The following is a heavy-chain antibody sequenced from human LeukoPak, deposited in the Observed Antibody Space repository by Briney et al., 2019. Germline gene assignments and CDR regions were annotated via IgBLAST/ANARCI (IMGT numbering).Heavy chain of an antibody. CDR3: ARDEDSSGYYHDS. CDR1: GFTFSSYW. CDR2: IKQDGSEK. D-gene: IGHD3-22*01. Sequence: GGSLSLSCAASGFTFSSYWMSWVRQAPGKGLEWVANIKQDGSEKYYVDSVKGRFTISRDNAKNSLYLQMNSLRAEDTAVYCCARDEDSSGYYHDSWGQGTLVTVSS. J-gene: IGHJ5*02. V-gene: IGHV3-7*01.